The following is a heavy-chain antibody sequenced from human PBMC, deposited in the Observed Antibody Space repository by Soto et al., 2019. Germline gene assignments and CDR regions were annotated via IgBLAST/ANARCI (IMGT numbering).Heavy chain of an antibody. CDR3: ARVEYSGYDGHYYDYGMDV. V-gene: IGHV1-18*01. Sequence: QVQLVQSGAEVKKPGASVKVSCKASGYTFTSYGISWVRQAPGQGLEWMGWISAYNGNTNYAQKLQGRVTMTTDTPTSTAYMELRSLRSDDTAVYYCARVEYSGYDGHYYDYGMDVWGQGTTVTVSS. D-gene: IGHD5-12*01. CDR2: ISAYNGNT. CDR1: GYTFTSYG. J-gene: IGHJ6*02.